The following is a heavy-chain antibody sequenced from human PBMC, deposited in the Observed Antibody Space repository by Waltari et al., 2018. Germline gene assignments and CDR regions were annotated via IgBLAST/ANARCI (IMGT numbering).Heavy chain of an antibody. D-gene: IGHD1-26*01. CDR3: ARDPVGTKGHAFDI. J-gene: IGHJ3*02. CDR1: GGSISSYY. Sequence: QVQLQESGPGLVKPSETLSLTCTVSGGSISSYYWSWIRQPPGKGLEWIGYIYYSGSTNYNPSLKSRVTISVDTSKNQFSLKLSSVTAADTAVYYCARDPVGTKGHAFDIWGQGTMVTVSS. V-gene: IGHV4-59*01. CDR2: IYYSGST.